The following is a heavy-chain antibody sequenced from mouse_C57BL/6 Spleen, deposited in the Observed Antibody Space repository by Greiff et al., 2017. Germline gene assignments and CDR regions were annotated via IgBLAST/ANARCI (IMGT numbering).Heavy chain of an antibody. CDR2: IWSGGST. J-gene: IGHJ2*01. D-gene: IGHD3-1*01. CDR3: GRKGRDGAMDY. Sequence: QVQLQQSGPGLVQPSQSLSITCTVSGFSLTSYGVHWVRQSPGKGLEWLGVIWSGGSTDSNAAFISRLSISKDNAKGQVFFKRNSLQADDTAIYCCGRKGRDGAMDYGGQGTTLTVSS. V-gene: IGHV2-2*01. CDR1: GFSLTSYG.